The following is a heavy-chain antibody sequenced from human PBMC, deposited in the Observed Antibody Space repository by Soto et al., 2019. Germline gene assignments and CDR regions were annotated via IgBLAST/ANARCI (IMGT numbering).Heavy chain of an antibody. CDR1: GYTLTELS. CDR2: FDPEDGET. CDR3: ATERGKQVVQAANYYYYGMDV. J-gene: IGHJ6*02. D-gene: IGHD2-2*01. Sequence: ASVKVSCKVSGYTLTELSMHWVRQAPGKGLEWMGGFDPEDGETIYAQKFQGRVTMTEDTSTDTAYMELSSLRSEDTAVYYCATERGKQVVQAANYYYYGMDVWGQGTTVTVSS. V-gene: IGHV1-24*01.